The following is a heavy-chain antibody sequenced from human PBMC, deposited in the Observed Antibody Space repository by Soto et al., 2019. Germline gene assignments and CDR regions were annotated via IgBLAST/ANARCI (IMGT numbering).Heavy chain of an antibody. V-gene: IGHV1-3*01. Sequence: GASVKVSCKASGYTFTSYAMHWVRQAPGQRLEWMGWINAGNGNTKYSQKFQGRVTITRDTSASTAYMELSSLRSEDTAVYYCARDPITIFGVVILSGAFDIWGQGTMVTVSS. J-gene: IGHJ3*02. CDR2: INAGNGNT. CDR1: GYTFTSYA. CDR3: ARDPITIFGVVILSGAFDI. D-gene: IGHD3-3*01.